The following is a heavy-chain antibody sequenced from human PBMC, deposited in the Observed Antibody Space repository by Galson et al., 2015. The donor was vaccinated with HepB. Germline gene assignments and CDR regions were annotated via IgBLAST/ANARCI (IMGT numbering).Heavy chain of an antibody. CDR1: GFTFSDYY. CDR2: ISSSGSTI. CDR3: ARDFEDYGDHDRVWFDP. V-gene: IGHV3-11*01. Sequence: SLRLSCAASGFTFSDYYMSWIRQAPGKGLEWVSYISSSGSTIYYADSVKGRFTVSRDNAKNSLYLQMNSLRAEDTAVYYCARDFEDYGDHDRVWFDPWGQGTLVTVSS. D-gene: IGHD4-17*01. J-gene: IGHJ5*02.